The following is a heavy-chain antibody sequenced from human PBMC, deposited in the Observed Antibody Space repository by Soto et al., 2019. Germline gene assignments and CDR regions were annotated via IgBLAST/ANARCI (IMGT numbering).Heavy chain of an antibody. J-gene: IGHJ4*02. D-gene: IGHD6-13*01. CDR1: GFTFNTYA. Sequence: EVQLLESGGGLVQTGGSLRLSCAASGFTFNTYAMTWVRRAPGKGLEWVSTISSSGGDTNYADSVKGRVSVSRDNPKNTLYLQIDSLRVEDTAVYHCAKGTQGIAAAPLDYWGQGTLVTVSS. V-gene: IGHV3-23*01. CDR3: AKGTQGIAAAPLDY. CDR2: ISSSGGDT.